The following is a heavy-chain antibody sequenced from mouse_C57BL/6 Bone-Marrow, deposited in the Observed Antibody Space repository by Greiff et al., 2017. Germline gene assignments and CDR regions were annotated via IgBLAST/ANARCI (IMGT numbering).Heavy chain of an antibody. Sequence: VQLHQSGAELVKPGASVKMSCKASGYTFTSYWITWVKQRPGQGLEWIGDIYPGSGSTNYNEKFKSKATLTVDTSSSTAYMQLSSLTSEDTAVYYCAREDYYGGSYEGIYYYAMDYWGQGTSVTVSS. V-gene: IGHV1-55*01. J-gene: IGHJ4*01. D-gene: IGHD1-1*01. CDR3: AREDYYGGSYEGIYYYAMDY. CDR1: GYTFTSYW. CDR2: IYPGSGST.